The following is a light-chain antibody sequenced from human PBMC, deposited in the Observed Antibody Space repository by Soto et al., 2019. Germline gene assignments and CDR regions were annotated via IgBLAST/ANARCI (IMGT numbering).Light chain of an antibody. CDR3: QVWDSNSVYV. J-gene: IGLJ1*01. V-gene: IGLV3-21*02. CDR2: DDS. CDR1: NIGNKR. Sequence: SYELTQPPSVPVAPGQTARITCGGNNIGNKRVHWYQQKPGQAPVLVVYDDSDRPSGIPERFSGSNSGNTATLSISRVEAGDEADYYCQVWDSNSVYVFGTGTKLPVL.